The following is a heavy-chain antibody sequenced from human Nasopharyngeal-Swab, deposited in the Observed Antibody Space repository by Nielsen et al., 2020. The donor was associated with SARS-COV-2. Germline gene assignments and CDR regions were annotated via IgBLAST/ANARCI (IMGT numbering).Heavy chain of an antibody. Sequence: WVRQAPGQGLEWMGGIIPIFGTANYAQKFQGRVTITADESTSTAYMELSSLRSEDTAVYYCARVPPNLYGGYDLSYYYYYMDVWGKGTTVTVSS. V-gene: IGHV1-69*01. J-gene: IGHJ6*03. CDR2: IIPIFGTA. D-gene: IGHD5-12*01. CDR3: ARVPPNLYGGYDLSYYYYYMDV.